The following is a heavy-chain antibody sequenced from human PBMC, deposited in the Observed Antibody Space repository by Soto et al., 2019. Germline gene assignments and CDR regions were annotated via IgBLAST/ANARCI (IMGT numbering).Heavy chain of an antibody. CDR3: AKSPRGEMATD. D-gene: IGHD5-12*01. J-gene: IGHJ4*02. V-gene: IGHV1-18*01. CDR1: GYTFINYH. Sequence: QVQLVQSGGEVKKPGASVTVSCKASGYTFINYHITWVRQAPGQGLEWMAWINTYNGMTDYAQRFQGRVTMTRDPSTSTAYMERRNLGSDDTAVYFCAKSPRGEMATDWGQGTLVTVSS. CDR2: INTYNGMT.